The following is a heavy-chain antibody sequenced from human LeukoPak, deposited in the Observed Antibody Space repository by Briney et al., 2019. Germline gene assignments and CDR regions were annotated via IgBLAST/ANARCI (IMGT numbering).Heavy chain of an antibody. CDR1: GFTFRNYA. CDR3: AKGSSGGRPYYFDY. J-gene: IGHJ4*02. D-gene: IGHD3-22*01. CDR2: ISNDGVYT. V-gene: IGHV3-23*01. Sequence: GESLRLSCAASGFTFRNYAMSWVRQSPGKGLEWISAISNDGVYTFHADSVKGRLTISRDNSKNTLYLQMDSLRAEDTAIYYCAKGSSGGRPYYFDYWGQGTLVTVSS.